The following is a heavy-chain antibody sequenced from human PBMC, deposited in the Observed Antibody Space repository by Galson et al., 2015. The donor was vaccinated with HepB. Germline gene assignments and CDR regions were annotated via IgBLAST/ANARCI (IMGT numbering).Heavy chain of an antibody. V-gene: IGHV5-10-1*01. J-gene: IGHJ3*02. CDR1: GYSFTSYW. Sequence: QSGAEVKKPGESLRISCKGSGYSFTSYWISWVRQMPGKGLEWMGRIDPSDSYTNYSPSFQGHVTISADRSISTAYLQWSSLKAPDTAMYYCARSQPSDSSGWAGAFDIWGQGTMVTVSS. CDR2: IDPSDSYT. D-gene: IGHD6-19*01. CDR3: ARSQPSDSSGWAGAFDI.